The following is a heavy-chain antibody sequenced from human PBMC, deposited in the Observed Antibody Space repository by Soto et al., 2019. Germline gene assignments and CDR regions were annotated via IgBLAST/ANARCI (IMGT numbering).Heavy chain of an antibody. Sequence: PSGTLSLTYTVSGSSISSYCWSLISKPSGKGLEWIGCINHSGRTNLNPSLKSRVSTSVDTSKNHFSLRLSSVTAADTAVYYCARGPRCINTSCSNDYYHFGLDVWGQRTTVTVSS. D-gene: IGHD2-2*01. V-gene: IGHV4-59*12. CDR2: INHSGRT. CDR1: GSSISSYC. CDR3: ARGPRCINTSCSNDYYHFGLDV. J-gene: IGHJ6*02.